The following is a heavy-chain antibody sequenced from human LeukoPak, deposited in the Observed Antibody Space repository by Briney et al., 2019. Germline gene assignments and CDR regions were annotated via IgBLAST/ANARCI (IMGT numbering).Heavy chain of an antibody. Sequence: GASVKVSCKASGYTFTGYYMHWVRQAPGQGLEWMGWINPNSGGTNYAQKFQGRVTMTRDTSISTAYMELSRLRSDDTAVYYCARETMITTDYYGSGSYPTDWGQGTLVTVSS. V-gene: IGHV1-2*02. D-gene: IGHD3-10*01. J-gene: IGHJ4*02. CDR2: INPNSGGT. CDR1: GYTFTGYY. CDR3: ARETMITTDYYGSGSYPTD.